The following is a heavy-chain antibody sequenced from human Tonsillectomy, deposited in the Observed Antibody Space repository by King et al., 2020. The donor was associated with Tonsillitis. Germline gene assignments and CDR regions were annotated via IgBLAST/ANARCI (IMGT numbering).Heavy chain of an antibody. D-gene: IGHD2-21*02. CDR1: GYTFTSYW. CDR3: GGLGYCGGDCYFFDY. Sequence: QLVQSGAEVKKPGESLRISCKGSGYTFTSYWISWVRQMPGKGLEWMGSIDPSDSYTNSSPSFQGHVTISADKSISTAYLQWSSLEASDTAMYYCGGLGYCGGDCYFFDYWGQGTLVTVPS. V-gene: IGHV5-10-1*01. J-gene: IGHJ4*02. CDR2: IDPSDSYT.